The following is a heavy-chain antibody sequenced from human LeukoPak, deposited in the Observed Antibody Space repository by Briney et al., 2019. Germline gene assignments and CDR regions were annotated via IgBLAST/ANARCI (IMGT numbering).Heavy chain of an antibody. Sequence: SETLSLTCAVYGGSLSGYYWSWIRQPPGKGLEWIGEINHSGSTNYNPSLKSRVTISVDTSKNQFPLKLSSVTAADTAVYYCARGLTGITAAAVFDPWGQGTLVTVSS. D-gene: IGHD6-13*01. J-gene: IGHJ5*02. CDR1: GGSLSGYY. CDR2: INHSGST. CDR3: ARGLTGITAAAVFDP. V-gene: IGHV4-34*01.